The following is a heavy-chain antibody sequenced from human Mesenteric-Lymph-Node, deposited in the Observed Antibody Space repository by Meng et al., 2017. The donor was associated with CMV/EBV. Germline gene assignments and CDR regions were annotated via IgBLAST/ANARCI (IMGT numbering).Heavy chain of an antibody. CDR1: GYTFTSYG. Sequence: ASVKVSCKSSGYTFTSYGISWVRQAPGQGLEWMGWISAYNGNTNYAQNLQGRVTMATDTSTSTAYMEVRSLRSDDTAVYYCASIGDSFEFDPWGQGTLVTVSS. CDR2: ISAYNGNT. D-gene: IGHD3-22*01. J-gene: IGHJ5*02. CDR3: ASIGDSFEFDP. V-gene: IGHV1-18*01.